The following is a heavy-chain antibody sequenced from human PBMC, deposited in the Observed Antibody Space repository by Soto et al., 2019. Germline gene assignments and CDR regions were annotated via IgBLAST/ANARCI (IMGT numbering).Heavy chain of an antibody. D-gene: IGHD3-3*01. Sequence: GASVKVSCKASGYTFNSYAMSCVRQAPGQGLEWMGWISSYNIDTYYAPKFQDRVTMTKDTSTGTAYMELRSLRSDDTAVYYCARGHGVIIGAMDVWGQGTTVTVSS. CDR2: ISSYNIDT. CDR1: GYTFNSYA. J-gene: IGHJ6*02. V-gene: IGHV1-18*01. CDR3: ARGHGVIIGAMDV.